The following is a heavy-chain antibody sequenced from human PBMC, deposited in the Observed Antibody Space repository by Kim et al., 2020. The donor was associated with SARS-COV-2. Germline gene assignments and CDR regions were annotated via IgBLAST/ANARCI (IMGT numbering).Heavy chain of an antibody. D-gene: IGHD2-15*01. CDR1: GYSFTSYG. J-gene: IGHJ5*02. CDR2: ISTDNGDT. Sequence: ASVKVSCKASGYSFTSYGISWVRQAPGQGLEWMGWISTDNGDTNYAQNFQGRVTMITDTSTRTAYMELRSLRSDDTAVYYCVRDWYCSGDTCLNCFDPWGQGTLVTVSS. CDR3: VRDWYCSGDTCLNCFDP. V-gene: IGHV1-18*01.